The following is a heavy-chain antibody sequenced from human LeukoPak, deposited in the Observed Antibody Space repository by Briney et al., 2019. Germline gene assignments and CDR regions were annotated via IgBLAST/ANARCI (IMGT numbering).Heavy chain of an antibody. CDR3: ARSGVVVPAAMNYYYGMDV. Sequence: ASVKVSGKASGYTFTSYDINWVRQATGQGLEWMGWMNPNSGNTGYAQKFQGRVTMTRNTSISTAYMELSSLRSEDTAVYYCARSGVVVPAAMNYYYGMDVWGQGTTVTVSS. CDR2: MNPNSGNT. D-gene: IGHD2-2*01. J-gene: IGHJ6*02. CDR1: GYTFTSYD. V-gene: IGHV1-8*01.